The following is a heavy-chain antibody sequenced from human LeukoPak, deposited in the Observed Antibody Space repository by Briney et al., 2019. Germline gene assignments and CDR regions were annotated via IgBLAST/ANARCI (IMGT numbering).Heavy chain of an antibody. Sequence: PGGSLRLSXAAPGFTFSSYGMHWVRQTPGKGPEWVAFIRYDGSNKYYADSVKGRFTISRDNSKNTLYLQMNSLRAEDTAVYYCARTFGLLPTYLDYWGQGTLVTVSS. V-gene: IGHV3-30*02. D-gene: IGHD3-22*01. CDR1: GFTFSSYG. J-gene: IGHJ4*02. CDR3: ARTFGLLPTYLDY. CDR2: IRYDGSNK.